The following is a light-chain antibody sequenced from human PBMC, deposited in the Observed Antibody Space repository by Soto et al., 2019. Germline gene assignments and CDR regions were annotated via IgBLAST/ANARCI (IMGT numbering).Light chain of an antibody. V-gene: IGKV3-20*01. CDR3: QQYGSSPRT. J-gene: IGKJ1*01. CDR1: QSVSSSY. CDR2: GAS. Sequence: EIVLTQSPGTLSLSPGERATLSFRASQSVSSSYLAWYQQKPGQAPSLLIYGASSRATGIPDRFSGSGSGTDFPLTISRLEPEYFAVYYCQQYGSSPRTFGQGTKVDIK.